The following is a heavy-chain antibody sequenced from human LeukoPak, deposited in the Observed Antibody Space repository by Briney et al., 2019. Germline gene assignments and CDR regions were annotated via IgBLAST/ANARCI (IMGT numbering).Heavy chain of an antibody. J-gene: IGHJ4*02. CDR1: GGSFSGYY. CDR3: ARGQTVDY. Sequence: SETLSLTCAVYGGSFSGYYWSWIRQPPGKGLEWIGEINHGGSTNYNPSLKSRVTISVDTSKNQFSLKLSSVTAADTAVYYCARGQTVDYWGQGTLVTVSS. CDR2: INHGGST. V-gene: IGHV4-34*01.